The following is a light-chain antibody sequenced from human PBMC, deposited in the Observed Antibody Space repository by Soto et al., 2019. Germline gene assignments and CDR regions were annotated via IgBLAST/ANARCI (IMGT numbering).Light chain of an antibody. Sequence: QSVLTQPASLSGSPGHSITISCTGTSSEVGGYNYVSWYQQHPGKAPKLMIYDVSNRPSGVSNRFSGSKSGNTASLTISGLQAEDEADYYCSSYTSSSTRVFGTGTKVTVL. CDR2: DVS. V-gene: IGLV2-14*01. CDR1: SSEVGGYNY. J-gene: IGLJ1*01. CDR3: SSYTSSSTRV.